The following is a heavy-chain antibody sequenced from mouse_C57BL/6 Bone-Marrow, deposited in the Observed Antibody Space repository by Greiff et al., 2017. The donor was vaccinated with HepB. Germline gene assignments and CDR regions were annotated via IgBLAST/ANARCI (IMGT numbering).Heavy chain of an antibody. CDR1: VYTFTSYW. CDR2: IHPNSGST. J-gene: IGHJ3*01. V-gene: IGHV1-64*01. Sequence: QVQLQQPGAELVKPGASVKLSCKASVYTFTSYWMHWVKQRPGQGLEWIGMIHPNSGSTNYNEKFKSKATLTVDKSSSTAYMQLSSLTSEDSAVYYCARKDPPWFAYWGQGTLVTVSA. CDR3: ARKDPPWFAY.